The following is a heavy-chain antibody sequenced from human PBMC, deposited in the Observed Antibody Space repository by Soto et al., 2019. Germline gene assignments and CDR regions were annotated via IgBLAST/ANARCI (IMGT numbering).Heavy chain of an antibody. CDR1: GVTFVSYS. Sequence: TGGSLRLSCAAAGVTFVSYSRNWVRQAPGKGLEWVSSISSSSSYIYYADSVKGRFTISRDNAKNSLYLQMNSLRAEGTAVYYCAREALPYCSSTSCYLQGFDPWGQGTLVTVSS. CDR2: ISSSSSYI. CDR3: AREALPYCSSTSCYLQGFDP. J-gene: IGHJ5*02. V-gene: IGHV3-21*01. D-gene: IGHD2-2*01.